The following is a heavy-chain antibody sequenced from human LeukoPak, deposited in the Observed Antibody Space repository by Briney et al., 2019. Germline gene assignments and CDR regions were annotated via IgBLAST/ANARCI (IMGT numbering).Heavy chain of an antibody. Sequence: GGSLRLSCAASGTYWMHWVRQAPGKGLVWVSHINSDGSWTGYADSVKGRFTISEDNAKNTVSLQMNNLRAEDTAVYYCVTFYETYWGRGTLVTVSS. V-gene: IGHV3-74*01. D-gene: IGHD2/OR15-2a*01. CDR1: GTYW. CDR2: INSDGSWT. CDR3: VTFYETY. J-gene: IGHJ4*02.